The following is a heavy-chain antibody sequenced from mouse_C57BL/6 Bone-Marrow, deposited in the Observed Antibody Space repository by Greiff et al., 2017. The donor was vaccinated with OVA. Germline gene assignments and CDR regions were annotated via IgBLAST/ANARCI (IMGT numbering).Heavy chain of an antibody. J-gene: IGHJ3*01. V-gene: IGHV14-3*01. CDR3: ALPHYYYGTGFAY. D-gene: IGHD1-1*01. CDR1: GFNIKNTY. CDR2: IDPANGNT. Sequence: VQLQQSVAELVRPGASVKLSCTASGFNIKNTYMHWVKQRPEQGLEWIGRIDPANGNTKYVPKFQGKATITADTASNTAYLQLSSLTSEDTAIYYCALPHYYYGTGFAYWGQGTLVTVSA.